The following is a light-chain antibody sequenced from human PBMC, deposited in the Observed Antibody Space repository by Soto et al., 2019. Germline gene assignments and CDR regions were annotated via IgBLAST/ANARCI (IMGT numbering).Light chain of an antibody. CDR3: CSYTGSSTLEV. J-gene: IGLJ1*01. Sequence: QSALTQPPSQSGSPGQSITISCTGTSSDVGGYNYVSWYQQHPGKAPKLMIYDVSNRPSGVSNRFSGSKSGNTASLTISGLQAEDEADYYCCSYTGSSTLEVFGTGTKVTVL. CDR2: DVS. V-gene: IGLV2-14*01. CDR1: SSDVGGYNY.